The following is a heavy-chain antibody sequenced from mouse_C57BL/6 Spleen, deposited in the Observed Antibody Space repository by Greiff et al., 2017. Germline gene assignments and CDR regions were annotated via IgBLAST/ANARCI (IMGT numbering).Heavy chain of an antibody. CDR1: GFTFSSYG. D-gene: IGHD4-1*01. J-gene: IGHJ3*01. CDR3: ARQPELGQGFAY. Sequence: EVHLVESGGDLVKPGGSLKLSCAASGFTFSSYGMSWVRQTPDKRLEWVATISSGGSYTYYPDSVKGRFTISRDNAKNTLYLQMSSLKSEDTAMYYCARQPELGQGFAYWGQGTLVTVSA. V-gene: IGHV5-6*01. CDR2: ISSGGSYT.